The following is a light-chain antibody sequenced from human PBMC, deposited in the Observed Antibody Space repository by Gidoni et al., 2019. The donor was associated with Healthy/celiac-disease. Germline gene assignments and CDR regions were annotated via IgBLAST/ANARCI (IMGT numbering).Light chain of an antibody. CDR3: SSYTSSSTLWV. J-gene: IGLJ3*02. V-gene: IGLV2-14*01. CDR1: SSDVVGYNY. CDR2: EVS. Sequence: QSALTQPVPVSGSPGQSITIPCTGTSSDVVGYNYVSWYQQHPGKAPKLMIYEVSNRPSGVSNRFSGSKSGNTASLTISGLQAEDEADYYCSSYTSSSTLWVFGGGTKLTVL.